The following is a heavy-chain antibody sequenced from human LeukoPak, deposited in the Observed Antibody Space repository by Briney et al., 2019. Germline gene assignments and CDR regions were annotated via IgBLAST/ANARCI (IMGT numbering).Heavy chain of an antibody. CDR2: VYYFGND. Sequence: SETLSLTCSVSRGSLPNTRYYWGWIRHSPGMGLEWIGSVYYFGNDYHRPSLMSRATMTIYTSKKRISVNQTSVVARGTGIYYCATHKEGSYFESWGQGTLVTVSS. CDR1: RGSLPNTRYY. CDR3: ATHKEGSYFES. D-gene: IGHD3-10*01. V-gene: IGHV4-39*01. J-gene: IGHJ4*02.